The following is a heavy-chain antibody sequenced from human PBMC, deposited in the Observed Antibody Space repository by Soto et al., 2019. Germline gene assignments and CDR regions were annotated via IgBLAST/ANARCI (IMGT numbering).Heavy chain of an antibody. CDR1: GDSVSSNIAA. J-gene: IGHJ6*02. Sequence: SQTLSLTCAISGDSVSSNIAAWNWIRQSPSRGLEWLGRTYYMSRWFHDYPVSVKGRISINPDTSKNQFSLQLNSVTPEDTAMYYFARSWGWIAATDIYYFYGMDVWGQGTTVTVSS. CDR3: ARSWGWIAATDIYYFYGMDV. V-gene: IGHV6-1*01. CDR2: TYYMSRWFH. D-gene: IGHD6-13*01.